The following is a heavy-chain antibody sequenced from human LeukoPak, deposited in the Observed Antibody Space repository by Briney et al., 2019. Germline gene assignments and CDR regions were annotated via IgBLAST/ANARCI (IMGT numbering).Heavy chain of an antibody. CDR3: ARDFATQRVLRYFDCDV. CDR1: GYTFNKYG. V-gene: IGHV1-18*01. Sequence: GASVKVPCKASGYTFNKYGIAWVRQVPGQGPEWVAWINTNDGNTNYAQKFQGRVTVTTDTSTTTVYMELRGLRSDDTAVYYCARDFATQRVLRYFDCDVWGQGTLVTVSS. J-gene: IGHJ4*02. CDR2: INTNDGNT. D-gene: IGHD3-9*01.